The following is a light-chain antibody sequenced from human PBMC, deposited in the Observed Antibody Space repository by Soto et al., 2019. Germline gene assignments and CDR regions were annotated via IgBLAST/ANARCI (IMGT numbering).Light chain of an antibody. CDR1: QSVSSY. Sequence: EFVLTQFPATLSLSPGERATLSCRASQSVSSYLAWYQQKPGQAPRLLISDATSRATGIPASLSGSGSGTDFTRPVRGLDPEDFGVQYCQPRRTFGEGTKVDIK. V-gene: IGKV3-11*01. J-gene: IGKJ4*01. CDR2: DAT. CDR3: QPRRT.